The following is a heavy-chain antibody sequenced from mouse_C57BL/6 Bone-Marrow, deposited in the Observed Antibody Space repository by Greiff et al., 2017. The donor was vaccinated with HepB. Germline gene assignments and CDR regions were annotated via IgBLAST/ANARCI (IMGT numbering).Heavy chain of an antibody. J-gene: IGHJ4*01. CDR2: INPSNGGT. CDR1: GYTFTSYW. V-gene: IGHV1-53*01. CDR3: ANLNYGSSNYYAMDY. Sequence: QVQLQQPGTELVKPGASVKLSCKASGYTFTSYWMHWVKQRPGPGLEWIGNINPSNGGTNYNEKFKSKATLTVDKSSSTAYMQLSSLTSEDSAVYYCANLNYGSSNYYAMDYWGQGTSVTVSS. D-gene: IGHD1-1*01.